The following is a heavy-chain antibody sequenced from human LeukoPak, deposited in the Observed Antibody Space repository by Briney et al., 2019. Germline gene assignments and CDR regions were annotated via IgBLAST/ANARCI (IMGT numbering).Heavy chain of an antibody. D-gene: IGHD3-22*01. CDR2: ISSSSSYI. CDR1: GFTFSSYS. J-gene: IGHJ3*02. CDR3: ARDQSYYDSSRDAFGI. Sequence: GGSLRLSCAASGFTFSSYSMNWVRQAPGKGLEWVSSISSSSSYIYYADSVKGRFTISRDNAKNSLYLQMNSLRAEDTAVYYCARDQSYYDSSRDAFGIWGQGTMVTVSS. V-gene: IGHV3-21*01.